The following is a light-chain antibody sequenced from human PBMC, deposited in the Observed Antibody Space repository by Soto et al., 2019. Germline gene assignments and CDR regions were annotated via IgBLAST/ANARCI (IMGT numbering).Light chain of an antibody. CDR3: QQYGSSSVWT. V-gene: IGKV3-20*01. CDR1: QSVSSSY. CDR2: GAS. J-gene: IGKJ1*01. Sequence: EIVLTQSPGTLSLSPGERATLSCRASQSVSSSYLAWYQQKPGQAPRLLIYGASSRATGIPDRFSGSGSGTDFPLTISRLEPEDFAVYYCQQYGSSSVWTFGQGTKVEIK.